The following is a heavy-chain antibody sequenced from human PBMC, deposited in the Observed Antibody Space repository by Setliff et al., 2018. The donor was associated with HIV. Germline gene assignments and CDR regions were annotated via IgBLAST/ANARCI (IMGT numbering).Heavy chain of an antibody. V-gene: IGHV3-21*01. D-gene: IGHD1-26*01. Sequence: GGSLRLSCTASGLTFSSYTLHWVRQAPGKGLEWVSSISSTSTYIYYADSVKGRFTISRDDAKNSLYLHMDSLRAEDTAVYYCAPLVGATGAPSYWGQGTLVTVSS. J-gene: IGHJ4*02. CDR1: GLTFSSYT. CDR3: APLVGATGAPSY. CDR2: ISSTSTYI.